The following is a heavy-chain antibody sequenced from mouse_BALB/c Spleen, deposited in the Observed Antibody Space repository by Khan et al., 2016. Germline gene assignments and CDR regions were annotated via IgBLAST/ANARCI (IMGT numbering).Heavy chain of an antibody. CDR1: GFTFSDAW. J-gene: IGHJ2*01. CDR3: MSVYFDY. CDR2: IRSKANNHAT. Sequence: EVQLEESGGGLVQPGGSMKLSCAASGFTFSDAWMDWVRQSPETGLEWVAEIRSKANNHATYFTESVKGRITISRYDSKRSVNLQMNSLRAEDSVSYYCMSVYFDYWGKGTTLTVSS. V-gene: IGHV6-6*01.